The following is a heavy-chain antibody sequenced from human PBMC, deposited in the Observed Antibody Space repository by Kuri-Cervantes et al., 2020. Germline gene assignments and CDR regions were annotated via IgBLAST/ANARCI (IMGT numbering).Heavy chain of an antibody. CDR2: ISGSDGST. CDR3: AKGSGDY. D-gene: IGHD2-15*01. Sequence: GESLKISCAASGFTFSSYAMSWVRQAPGKGLEWVPAISGSDGSTYYADSVKGRFTISRDNSKNTLYLQMNSLRAEDTAVYYCAKGSGDYWGQGTLVTVSS. CDR1: GFTFSSYA. J-gene: IGHJ4*02. V-gene: IGHV3-23*01.